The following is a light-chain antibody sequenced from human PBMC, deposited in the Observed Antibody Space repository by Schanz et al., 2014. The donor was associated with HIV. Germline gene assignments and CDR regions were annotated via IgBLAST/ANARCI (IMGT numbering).Light chain of an antibody. CDR1: QSVSSN. J-gene: IGKJ2*01. Sequence: ENVMTQSPATLSVSPGERATLTCRASQSVSSNLAWYQQKPGQAPRLLMYAAFTRATSIPARFSGSGSGTDFTLTISSLEPEDFAVYYCQQRSNWPPEYTFGQGTKLEIK. V-gene: IGKV3-11*01. CDR2: AAF. CDR3: QQRSNWPPEYT.